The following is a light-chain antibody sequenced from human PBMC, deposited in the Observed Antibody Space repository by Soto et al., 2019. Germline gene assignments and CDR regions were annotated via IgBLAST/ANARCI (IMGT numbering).Light chain of an antibody. CDR1: QSISSW. V-gene: IGKV1-5*01. CDR3: QQYENYWT. Sequence: DIQMTQSPSTLSATAGDRVTITCRASQSISSWLAWYQHKPGKAPKLLIYDASNLDSGVPSRFSGSGSGTEFSLTISNLQPDDFATYYFQQYENYWTFGQGTRVEIK. J-gene: IGKJ1*01. CDR2: DAS.